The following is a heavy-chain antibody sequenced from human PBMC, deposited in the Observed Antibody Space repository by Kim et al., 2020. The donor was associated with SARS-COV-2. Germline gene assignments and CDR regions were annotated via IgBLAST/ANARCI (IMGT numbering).Heavy chain of an antibody. D-gene: IGHD5-12*01. CDR3: ARDLSYSGYVMGDY. V-gene: IGHV1-18*01. CDR2: INAYSGNT. Sequence: ASVKVSCKASGYTFTSYGINWVRQAPGQGLEWMGWINAYSGNTNYAQKLQGRVTMTTDTSTSTAYMELRSLRSDDTAVYFCARDLSYSGYVMGDYWGQGTLVTVSS. J-gene: IGHJ4*02. CDR1: GYTFTSYG.